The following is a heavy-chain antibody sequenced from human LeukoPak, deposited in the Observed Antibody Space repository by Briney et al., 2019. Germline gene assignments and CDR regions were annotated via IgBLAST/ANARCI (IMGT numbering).Heavy chain of an antibody. CDR3: ARQTGSGLFILT. V-gene: IGHV4-39*01. CDR1: ALSISSSNSY. CDR2: IYYTGNT. J-gene: IGHJ4*02. Sequence: SESLSLTCTVSALSISSSNSYWGWIREPPLKGLEWIGSIYYTGNTYYNASLKSRVTISIDTSKNQISLRLTSVTATDTAVYYCARQTGSGLFILTGGQRTLVTVSS. D-gene: IGHD3/OR15-3a*01.